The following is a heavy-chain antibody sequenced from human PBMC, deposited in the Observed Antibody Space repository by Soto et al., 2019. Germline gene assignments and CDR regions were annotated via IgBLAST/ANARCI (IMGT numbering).Heavy chain of an antibody. CDR3: ARNRGGSYADAFDI. D-gene: IGHD1-26*01. CDR1: GYSISSSNW. CDR2: IYDSGST. V-gene: IGHV4-28*01. Sequence: QVQLQESGPGLVKPSDTLSLTCAVSGYSISSSNWWGWIRQPPGKGLEWIGYIYDSGSTYYNPSLKSRVTMSVDTSKNQFSLKLSSVTAVDTAVYYCARNRGGSYADAFDIWGQGTMVTVSS. J-gene: IGHJ3*02.